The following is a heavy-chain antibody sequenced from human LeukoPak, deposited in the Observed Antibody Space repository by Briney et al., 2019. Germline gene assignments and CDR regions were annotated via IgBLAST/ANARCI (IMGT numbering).Heavy chain of an antibody. CDR2: IKQDGSEK. CDR3: ARDAGYGYDRFDY. Sequence: GGSLRLSCAASGFTFSSYWMSWVRQAPGKGLEWVANIKQDGSEKYYVDSVKGRFTISRDNAKNSLYLQMNSLRAEDTAVYFCARDAGYGYDRFDYWGQGIQVTVSS. CDR1: GFTFSSYW. D-gene: IGHD5-18*01. J-gene: IGHJ4*02. V-gene: IGHV3-7*01.